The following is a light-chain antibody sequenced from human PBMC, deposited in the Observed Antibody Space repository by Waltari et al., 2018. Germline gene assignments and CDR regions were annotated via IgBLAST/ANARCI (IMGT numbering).Light chain of an antibody. V-gene: IGLV3-1*01. CDR1: KLGDAY. J-gene: IGLJ2*01. CDR3: QAWNTFIL. Sequence: SSELSQPPSISVSPGQTASIICSGDKLGDAYTSWYQQKPGQSPLLIIYQDTTRPSGIPERVSGSTSGNTATLTSSGTQPLDEADYYCQAWNTFILFGGGTKLTVL. CDR2: QDT.